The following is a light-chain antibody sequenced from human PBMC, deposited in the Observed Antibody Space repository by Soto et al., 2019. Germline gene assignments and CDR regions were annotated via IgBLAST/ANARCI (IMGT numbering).Light chain of an antibody. CDR2: PPS. CDR1: QDSRNG. J-gene: IGKJ1*01. Sequence: DIQMTQSPSSLSASVGDTVTITCRTSQDSRNGLAWYQVKPGQAPKRLMYPPSSLQSGVPSRFSGGGYGTEFTLTISSLQPEDFATYFCLHHNNYPWTFGQGTKVELK. V-gene: IGKV1-17*01. CDR3: LHHNNYPWT.